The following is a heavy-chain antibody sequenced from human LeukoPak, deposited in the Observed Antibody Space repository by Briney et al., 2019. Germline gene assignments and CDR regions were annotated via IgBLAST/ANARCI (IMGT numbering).Heavy chain of an antibody. CDR2: ISGSGGST. CDR1: GFTFSSYA. CDR3: AKDGLYSSGWADAFDI. V-gene: IGHV3-23*01. Sequence: PGGSLRLPCAASGFTFSSYAMSWVRQAPGKGLEWVSAISGSGGSTYYADSVKGRFTISRDNSKNTLYLQMNSLRAEDTAVYYCAKDGLYSSGWADAFDIWGQGTMVTVSS. D-gene: IGHD6-19*01. J-gene: IGHJ3*02.